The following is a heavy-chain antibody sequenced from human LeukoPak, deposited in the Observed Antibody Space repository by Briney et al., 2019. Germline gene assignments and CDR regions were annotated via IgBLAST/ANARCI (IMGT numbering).Heavy chain of an antibody. D-gene: IGHD3-10*01. CDR1: GFTFITFG. J-gene: IGHJ6*03. CDR3: ARVTNYFYYMDV. Sequence: PGGSLRLSCAASGFTFITFGMTWVRQAPGKGLEWVSSISSGSSSIHYADSVKGRFTISRDNAENSLYLDMNNLRAEDTAIYFCARVTNYFYYMDVWGKGTTVTVPS. V-gene: IGHV3-21*01. CDR2: ISSGSSSI.